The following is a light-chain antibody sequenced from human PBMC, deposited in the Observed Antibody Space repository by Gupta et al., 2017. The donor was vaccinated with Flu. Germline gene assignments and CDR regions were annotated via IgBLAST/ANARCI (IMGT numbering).Light chain of an antibody. Sequence: PSSLSASVGDRVTITCRASQSISSYLNWYQQKPGKAPKLLIYAASSLQSGVPSRFSGSGSGTDFTLTISSLQPEDFATYYCQQSYSTPQTFGGGTRVEIK. CDR1: QSISSY. CDR3: QQSYSTPQT. J-gene: IGKJ4*01. V-gene: IGKV1-39*01. CDR2: AAS.